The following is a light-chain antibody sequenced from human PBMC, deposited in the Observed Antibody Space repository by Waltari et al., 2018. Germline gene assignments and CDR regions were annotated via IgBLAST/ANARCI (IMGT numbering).Light chain of an antibody. CDR2: AAS. CDR3: QQSYSTPRT. V-gene: IGKV1-39*01. J-gene: IGKJ3*01. Sequence: DIQMTQSPSSLSASLGDSLTIPFRASQSIPTYLYWYHQKPGKAPKLLIYAASSVQIGVPARFSGGGSGTDFTLSISGLQPEDVAIYYCQQSYSTPRTFGPGTKVDIK. CDR1: QSIPTY.